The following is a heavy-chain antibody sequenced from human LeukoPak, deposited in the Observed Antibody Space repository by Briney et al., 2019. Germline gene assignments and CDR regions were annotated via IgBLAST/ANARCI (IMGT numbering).Heavy chain of an antibody. CDR3: ASETPSGYGY. Sequence: PSETLSLTCTVSGGSISSYYGSWLRQPPGKGLEWIGYIYYSGSTNYNPSLKSRVTISVDTSKNQFSLKLSSVTAADTAVYYCASETPSGYGYWGQGTLVTVSS. V-gene: IGHV4-59*08. CDR1: GGSISSYY. D-gene: IGHD2-15*01. CDR2: IYYSGST. J-gene: IGHJ4*02.